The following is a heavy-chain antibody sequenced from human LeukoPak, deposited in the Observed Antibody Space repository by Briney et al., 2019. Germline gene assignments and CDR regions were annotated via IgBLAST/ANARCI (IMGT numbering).Heavy chain of an antibody. CDR1: GGSISSSSYY. CDR2: IYYSGST. V-gene: IGHV4-39*07. J-gene: IGHJ4*02. D-gene: IGHD6-13*01. Sequence: SETLSLTCTVSGGSISSSSYYWGWIRQPPGKGLEWIGSIYYSGSTYYNPSLKSRVTISVDTSKNQFSLKLSSVTAADTAVYYCARTIAAAATPYFDYWGQGTLVTVSS. CDR3: ARTIAAAATPYFDY.